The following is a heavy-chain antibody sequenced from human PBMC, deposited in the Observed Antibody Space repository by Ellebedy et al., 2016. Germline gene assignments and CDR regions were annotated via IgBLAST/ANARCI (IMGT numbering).Heavy chain of an antibody. Sequence: GESLKISXAASGFTFSSYSMNWVRQAPGKGLEWVSYISSSSSTIYYADSVKGRFTISRDNAKNSLYLQMNSLRAEDTAVYYCARELAGKIGSGSYCGGEFDYWGQGTLVTVSS. CDR3: ARELAGKIGSGSYCGGEFDY. CDR1: GFTFSSYS. J-gene: IGHJ4*02. CDR2: ISSSSSTI. V-gene: IGHV3-48*04. D-gene: IGHD2-21*01.